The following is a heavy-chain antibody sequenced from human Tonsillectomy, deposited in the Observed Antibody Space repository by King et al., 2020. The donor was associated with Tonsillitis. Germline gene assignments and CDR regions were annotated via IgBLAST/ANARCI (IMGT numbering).Heavy chain of an antibody. CDR1: GFTFSSYA. D-gene: IGHD1-26*01. J-gene: IGHJ3*01. CDR2: LSGSGSST. V-gene: IGHV3-23*04. Sequence: VQLVESGGGLVQPGGSLRLSCAASGFTFSSYAMSWVRQAPGKGLEWVSTLSGSGSSTYYADSVKGRLTISRDNSQNTLYLQMSSLRAEETAVYYCARASGGLSGSYPLNAFDVWGQGTMVTVS. CDR3: ARASGGLSGSYPLNAFDV.